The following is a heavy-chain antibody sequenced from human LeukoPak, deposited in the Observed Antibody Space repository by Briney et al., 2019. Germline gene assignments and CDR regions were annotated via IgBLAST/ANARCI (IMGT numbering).Heavy chain of an antibody. J-gene: IGHJ4*02. CDR3: ARDYCSSTSCLFDY. Sequence: GGSLRLSCAASGFIISTYWMSWVRQAPGKGLEWVANIKQDGSEKCYVDSVKGRFTISRDNAKNSLSLQMNSLRVEDTAVYYCARDYCSSTSCLFDYWGQGTLVTVSS. CDR2: IKQDGSEK. V-gene: IGHV3-7*01. CDR1: GFIISTYW. D-gene: IGHD2-2*01.